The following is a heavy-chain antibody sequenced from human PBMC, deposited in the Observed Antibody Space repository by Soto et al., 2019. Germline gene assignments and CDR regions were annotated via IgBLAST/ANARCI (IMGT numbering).Heavy chain of an antibody. CDR1: GYTFTGYY. CDR3: ARDPSPYDSSGYYDY. D-gene: IGHD3-22*01. J-gene: IGHJ4*02. Sequence: ASVKVSCKAFGYTFTGYYMHWVRQAPGQGLEWMGWINPNSGATNYAQKFQGWVTMTRDTSTSTAYMELSRLKSDDTAVYYCARDPSPYDSSGYYDYWGQGTLVTVSS. V-gene: IGHV1-2*04. CDR2: INPNSGAT.